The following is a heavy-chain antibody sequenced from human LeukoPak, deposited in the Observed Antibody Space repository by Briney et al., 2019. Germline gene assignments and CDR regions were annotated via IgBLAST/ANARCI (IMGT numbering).Heavy chain of an antibody. Sequence: SQTLSLTCTVSGDSISTYYYYWSWVRQPAGKGLEWIGRVYPSGNTNYNPYNPSLTDRVTISIDASRNQFSLILTSVTAADTAVYYCARNKLLWFGELLYNWFDPWGQGTLVTVSS. V-gene: IGHV4-61*02. D-gene: IGHD3-10*01. J-gene: IGHJ5*02. CDR3: ARNKLLWFGELLYNWFDP. CDR2: VYPSGNT. CDR1: GDSISTYYYY.